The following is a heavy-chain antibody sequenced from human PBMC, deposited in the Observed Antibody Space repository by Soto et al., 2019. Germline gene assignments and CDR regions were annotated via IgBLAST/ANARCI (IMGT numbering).Heavy chain of an antibody. CDR3: AREYGDRGETFDY. V-gene: IGHV3-30-3*01. D-gene: IGHD4-17*01. J-gene: IGHJ4*02. CDR1: GFIFRSYA. Sequence: VQLVESGGGVVQPGRSLRLSCAASGFIFRSYAMHWVRQAPGKGLEWVAVISYDGSNKYYADSVKGRFTISRDNSKNTLYLQMNSLRAEDTAVYYCAREYGDRGETFDYWGQGTLVTVSS. CDR2: ISYDGSNK.